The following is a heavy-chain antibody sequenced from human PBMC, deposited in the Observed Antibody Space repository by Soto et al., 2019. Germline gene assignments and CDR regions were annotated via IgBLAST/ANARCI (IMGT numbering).Heavy chain of an antibody. CDR1: GGFISSYY. CDR2: IYYSGST. V-gene: IGHV4-59*01. CDR3: AREGAARGYYYYGMDV. J-gene: IGHJ6*02. Sequence: PSETLSLTCTVSGGFISSYYWSWIRQPPGKGLEWIGYIYYSGSTNYNPSLKSRVTISVDTSKNQFSLKLSSVTAADTAVYYCAREGAARGYYYYGMDVWGQGTTVTVSS. D-gene: IGHD3-16*01.